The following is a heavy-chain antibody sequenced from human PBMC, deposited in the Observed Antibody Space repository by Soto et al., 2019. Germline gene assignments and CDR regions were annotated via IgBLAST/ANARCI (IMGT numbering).Heavy chain of an antibody. CDR1: GDSISSSKW. V-gene: IGHV4-4*02. Sequence: QTQLQESGPGLVKPSGTLSLTCGVSGDSISSSKWWTWVRQTPEKGLEWIGKIDHNGVANYNPSLEGRVTISKDNSKNQIFLKVTSVTAADSAVYYCARMNRDYYYYGMDVWGQGATVTVSS. CDR2: IDHNGVA. CDR3: ARMNRDYYYYGMDV. J-gene: IGHJ6*02.